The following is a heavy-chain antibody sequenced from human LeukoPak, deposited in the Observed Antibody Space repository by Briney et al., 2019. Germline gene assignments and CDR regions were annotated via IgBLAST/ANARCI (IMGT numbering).Heavy chain of an antibody. CDR2: ISSSGGTI. CDR3: ARGERGYTYCRFDY. CDR1: RLNLLTYE. J-gene: IGHJ4*02. Sequence: PGGSLRLSCAASRLNLLTYEINWVRQAPGKGLEWLSYISSSGGTIYYADPVKGRFTISRDNAENPLYLHMNSRNGAAPCVYDCARGERGYTYCRFDYWGQGTLVTVSS. D-gene: IGHD5-12*01. V-gene: IGHV3-48*03.